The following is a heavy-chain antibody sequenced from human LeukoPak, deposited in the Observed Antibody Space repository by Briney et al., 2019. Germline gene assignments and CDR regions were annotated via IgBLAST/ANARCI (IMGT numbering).Heavy chain of an antibody. Sequence: GGSLRLSCAASGFTFSSYSMNWVRQAPGKGLEWVSSISSSSSYIYYADSVKGRFTISRDNAKNSLYLQMNSLRAEDTAVYYCARGASLDYDFWSGYYTVYYYYYYMDVWGKGTTVTVSS. CDR3: ARGASLDYDFWSGYYTVYYYYYYMDV. CDR1: GFTFSSYS. D-gene: IGHD3-3*01. V-gene: IGHV3-21*01. CDR2: ISSSSSYI. J-gene: IGHJ6*03.